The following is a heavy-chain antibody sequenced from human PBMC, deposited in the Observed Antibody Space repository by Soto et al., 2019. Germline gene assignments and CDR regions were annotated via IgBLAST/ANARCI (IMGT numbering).Heavy chain of an antibody. J-gene: IGHJ6*02. CDR3: ARDRVAPGPHYGMDG. V-gene: IGHV4-4*07. Sequence: SETLSLTYTVSGGSISSYYWSWIRQPAGKGLEWIGRIYTSGSTNYNPSLKSRVTMSVDTSKNQFSLKLSSVTAADTAVYYCARDRVAPGPHYGMDGSGQGITVTVPS. CDR2: IYTSGST. D-gene: IGHD6-6*01. CDR1: GGSISSYY.